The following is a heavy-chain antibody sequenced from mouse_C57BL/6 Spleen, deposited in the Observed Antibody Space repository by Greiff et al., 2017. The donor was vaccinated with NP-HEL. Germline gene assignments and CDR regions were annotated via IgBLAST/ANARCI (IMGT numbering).Heavy chain of an antibody. J-gene: IGHJ2*01. D-gene: IGHD1-1*01. V-gene: IGHV1-69*01. CDR2: IDPSDSYT. Sequence: QVQLQQPGAELVMPGASVKLSCKASGYTFTSYWMHWVKQRPGQGLEWIGEIDPSDSYTNYNQKFKGKSTLTVDKSSSTAYMQLSSLTSEDSAVYYCARTTTVVATKDYFDYWGQGTTLTVSS. CDR3: ARTTTVVATKDYFDY. CDR1: GYTFTSYW.